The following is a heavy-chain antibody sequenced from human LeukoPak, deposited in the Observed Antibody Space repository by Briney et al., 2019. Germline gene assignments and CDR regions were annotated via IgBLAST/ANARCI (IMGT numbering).Heavy chain of an antibody. Sequence: SEILSLTCSVSGDSISGYPYYWGWIRQSPGEGLEWIGTIYYDGSTYYNPSLKSRVTISMDTSKNHFSLNLSSVTAADTAVYYCTRDSQLEWFYSWGQGTLVTVSS. CDR3: TRDSQLEWFYS. D-gene: IGHD3-10*01. CDR1: GDSISGYPYY. CDR2: IYYDGST. J-gene: IGHJ5*01. V-gene: IGHV4-39*07.